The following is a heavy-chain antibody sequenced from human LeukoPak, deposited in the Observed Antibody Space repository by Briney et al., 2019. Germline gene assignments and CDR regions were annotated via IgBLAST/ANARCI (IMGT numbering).Heavy chain of an antibody. CDR1: GFTFSSYE. V-gene: IGHV3-48*03. J-gene: IGHJ4*02. CDR3: AIDEQQWLVGYFDY. Sequence: PGGSLRLSCAASGFTFSSYEMNWVRQAPGKGLEWVSYISSSGSTIYYADSVKGRFTISRDNAKNSLYLQMNSLRAEDTAVYYCAIDEQQWLVGYFDYWGQGTLVTVSS. CDR2: ISSSGSTI. D-gene: IGHD6-19*01.